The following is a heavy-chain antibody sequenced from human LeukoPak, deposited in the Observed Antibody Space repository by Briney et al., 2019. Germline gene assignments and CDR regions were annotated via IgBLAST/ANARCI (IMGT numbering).Heavy chain of an antibody. Sequence: ASVKVSCKASGYTFSRYGISWVRQAPGQGLEWMGWINPNTGDTKYAQNFQGRVTMTRDTTISTAYMELTRLTFDDTAVYYCASYPRYVSSPPFDYWGQGTLVTVSS. J-gene: IGHJ4*02. CDR3: ASYPRYVSSPPFDY. CDR1: GYTFSRYG. CDR2: INPNTGDT. D-gene: IGHD2-15*01. V-gene: IGHV1-2*02.